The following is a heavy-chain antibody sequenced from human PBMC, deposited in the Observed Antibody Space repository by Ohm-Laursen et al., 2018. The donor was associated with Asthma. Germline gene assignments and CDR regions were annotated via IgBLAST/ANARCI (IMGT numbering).Heavy chain of an antibody. CDR3: AREGLERGGYYFDY. Sequence: ASVKVSCKTSGYIFTSYYLHWVRQAPGQGLEWMGVINPSGTTTRYAQKFQDRVTMTKDTSTSTVYMEVSNLRSDDTAVYFCAREGLERGGYYFDYWGQGTLVSVSS. V-gene: IGHV1-46*01. D-gene: IGHD1-1*01. CDR2: INPSGTTT. CDR1: GYIFTSYY. J-gene: IGHJ4*02.